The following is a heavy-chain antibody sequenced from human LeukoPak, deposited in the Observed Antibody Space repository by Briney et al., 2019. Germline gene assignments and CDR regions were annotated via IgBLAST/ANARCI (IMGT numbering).Heavy chain of an antibody. J-gene: IGHJ4*02. Sequence: GVSLRLPYAASGFTFNIYAMICVPHAPGKALEWGSTISGSGCSTYHTDSGKVRFTNARYNYKNTLDLQMNSLRADDRAVYYCASPRASSRVDFDYWGQGTLVSVSS. D-gene: IGHD6-13*01. CDR1: GFTFNIYA. CDR3: ASPRASSRVDFDY. V-gene: IGHV3-23*01. CDR2: ISGSGCST.